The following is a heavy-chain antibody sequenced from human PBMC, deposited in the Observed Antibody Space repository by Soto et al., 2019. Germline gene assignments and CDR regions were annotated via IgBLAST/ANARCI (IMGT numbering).Heavy chain of an antibody. J-gene: IGHJ4*02. CDR3: ARDGYGDYVPGDATFDY. V-gene: IGHV3-21*01. D-gene: IGHD4-17*01. CDR1: GFTFSSYS. CDR2: ISSSSSYI. Sequence: EVQLVESGGCLVKPGGSLRLSCAASGFTFSSYSMNWVRQAPGKGLEWVSSISSSSSYIYYADSVKGRFTIYRDKAKNSLYLQMNSLRAEDTAVYYCARDGYGDYVPGDATFDYWGQGTMVTVSS.